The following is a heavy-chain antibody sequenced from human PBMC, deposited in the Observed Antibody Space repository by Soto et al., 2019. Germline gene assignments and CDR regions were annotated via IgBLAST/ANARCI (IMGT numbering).Heavy chain of an antibody. CDR2: IYSGGST. J-gene: IGHJ4*02. Sequence: GGSLRLSCAASGFTFSSYSMNWVRQAPGKGLEWVSVIYSGGSTYYADSVKGRFTISRDNSKNTLYLQMNSLRAEDTAVYYCARAQTYYYDSSGVFDYWGQGTLVTVS. CDR3: ARAQTYYYDSSGVFDY. D-gene: IGHD3-22*01. CDR1: GFTFSSYS. V-gene: IGHV3-53*01.